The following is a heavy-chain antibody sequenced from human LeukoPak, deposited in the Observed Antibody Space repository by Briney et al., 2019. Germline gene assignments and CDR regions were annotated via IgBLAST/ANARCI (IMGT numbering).Heavy chain of an antibody. CDR2: INPITGAT. V-gene: IGHV1-2*02. J-gene: IGHJ4*02. Sequence: GASVKVSCKASTYTFTGYYMHWVRQAPGQGLEWMGWINPITGATNYAQKFQGRVTMTRDTSISTAYMELTRLKSDDTAVYYCARGFGGFWYFDYWGQGTLVTVSS. D-gene: IGHD3-16*01. CDR1: TYTFTGYY. CDR3: ARGFGGFWYFDY.